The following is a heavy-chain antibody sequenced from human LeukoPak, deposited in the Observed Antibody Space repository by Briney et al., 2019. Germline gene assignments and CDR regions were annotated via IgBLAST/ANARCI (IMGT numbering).Heavy chain of an antibody. CDR3: ARGPRYVWGSYRFNNWFDP. Sequence: SETLFLTCAVYGGSFSGYYWSWIRQPPGKGLEWIGEINHSGSTNYNPSLKSRVTISVDTSKNQFSLKLSSVTAADTAVYYCARGPRYVWGSYRFNNWFDPWGQGTLVTVSS. CDR2: INHSGST. D-gene: IGHD3-16*02. CDR1: GGSFSGYY. J-gene: IGHJ5*02. V-gene: IGHV4-34*01.